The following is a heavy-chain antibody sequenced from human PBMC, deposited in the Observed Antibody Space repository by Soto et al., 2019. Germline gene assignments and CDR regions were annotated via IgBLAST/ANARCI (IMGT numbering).Heavy chain of an antibody. V-gene: IGHV3-43*01. J-gene: IGHJ4*02. Sequence: GGSLRLSCAASGFTFDDYTMHWVRQAPGKGLEWVSLISWDGGSTYYADSVRGRFTISRDNSKNSLYLQMNSLRTEDTALYYCAWGYVGTSFDYWGQGTLVTVSS. CDR3: AWGYVGTSFDY. CDR2: ISWDGGST. CDR1: GFTFDDYT. D-gene: IGHD7-27*01.